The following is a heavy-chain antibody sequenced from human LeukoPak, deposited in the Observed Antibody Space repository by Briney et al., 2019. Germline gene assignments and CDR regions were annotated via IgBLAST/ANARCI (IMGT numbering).Heavy chain of an antibody. D-gene: IGHD6-19*01. CDR1: GGSISNSNYC. Sequence: PSETLSLTCTVSGGSISNSNYCWGWIRQSPGKELEWIGSFCYSESTHYNPSLKSRITISVDTSKNQFSLKLRFVTAADTAVYFCATGGGMAVSHIWGQGTLVTVSS. CDR3: ATGGGMAVSHI. J-gene: IGHJ4*02. V-gene: IGHV4-39*01. CDR2: FCYSEST.